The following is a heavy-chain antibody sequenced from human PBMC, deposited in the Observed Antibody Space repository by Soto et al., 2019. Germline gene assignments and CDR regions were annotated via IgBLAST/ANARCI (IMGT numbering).Heavy chain of an antibody. CDR2: ISYDGSNK. J-gene: IGHJ4*02. CDR1: GFTFSSYA. CDR3: ARGSSGVIIPFDY. Sequence: GGSLILSCAASGFTFSSYAMHWVRQAPGKGLEWVAVISYDGSNKYYADSVKGRFTISRDNSKNTLYLQMNSLRAEDTAVYYCARGSSGVIIPFDYWGQGTLVTVSS. V-gene: IGHV3-30-3*01. D-gene: IGHD3-3*01.